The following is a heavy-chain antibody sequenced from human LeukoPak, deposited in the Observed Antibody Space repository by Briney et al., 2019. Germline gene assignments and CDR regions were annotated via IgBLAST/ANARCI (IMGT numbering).Heavy chain of an antibody. CDR3: ARSKMVRGVIMFDY. CDR2: INTNTGNP. D-gene: IGHD3-10*01. CDR1: GSTFTSYA. J-gene: IGHJ4*02. V-gene: IGHV7-4-1*02. Sequence: ASVKVSCKASGSTFTSYAMNWVRQAPGQGLEWMGWINTNTGNPTYAQGFTGRFVFSLDTSVSTAYLQISSLKAEDTAVYYCARSKMVRGVIMFDYWGQGTLVTVSS.